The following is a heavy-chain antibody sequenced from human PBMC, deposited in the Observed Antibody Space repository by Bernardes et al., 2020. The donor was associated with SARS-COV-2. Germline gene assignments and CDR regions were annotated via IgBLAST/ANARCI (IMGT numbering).Heavy chain of an antibody. CDR2: ISYEGSKR. D-gene: IGHD2-8*01. V-gene: IGHV3-30*18. J-gene: IGHJ3*01. Sequence: GGSLSLSCAASGFSFNNYAMHWVRQAPGKGLEWVADISYEGSKRNFADSVKGRITVSRDSAKNMVYLQMTSLRSEDTAVYYCAKARSLFMLYDDDAFDFWGQGTMVIVSS. CDR3: AKARSLFMLYDDDAFDF. CDR1: GFSFNNYA.